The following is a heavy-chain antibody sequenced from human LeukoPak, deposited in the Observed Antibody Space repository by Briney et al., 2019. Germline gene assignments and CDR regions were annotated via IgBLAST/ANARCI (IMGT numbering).Heavy chain of an antibody. J-gene: IGHJ4*02. CDR3: ASSYSSSWDFDY. V-gene: IGHV4-61*02. CDR1: GGSISSGSYY. D-gene: IGHD6-13*01. Sequence: SETLSLTCTVSGGSISSGSYYWSWIRQPAGKGLEWIGRIYTSGSTNYNPSLKSRVTISVDTSKNQFSLKLSSVTAADTAVYYCASSYSSSWDFDYWGQGTLVTVSS. CDR2: IYTSGST.